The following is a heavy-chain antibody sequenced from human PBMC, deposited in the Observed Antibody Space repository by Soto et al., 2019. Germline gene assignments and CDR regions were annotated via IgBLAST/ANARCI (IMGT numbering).Heavy chain of an antibody. D-gene: IGHD2-15*01. CDR1: GFTFGDYA. CDR3: SRGPDYSSYYYGMDV. J-gene: IGHJ6*02. V-gene: IGHV3-49*03. CDR2: IRIKAYGGTT. Sequence: GGSLRLSCTASGFTFGDYAMSWFRQAPGKGLEWVGFIRIKAYGGTTEYAASAKGRFTISRDDSKSIAYLQMNSLKTEDTALYYCSRGPDYSSYYYGMDVWGQGTTVTVSS.